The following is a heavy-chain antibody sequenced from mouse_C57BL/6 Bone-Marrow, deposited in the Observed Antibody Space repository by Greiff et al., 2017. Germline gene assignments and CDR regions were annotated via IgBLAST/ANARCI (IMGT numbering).Heavy chain of an antibody. V-gene: IGHV3-6*01. CDR3: ARYTPYYYFDY. D-gene: IGHD2-10*01. J-gene: IGHJ2*01. CDR1: GYSFTSGYY. Sequence: EVKLEESGPGLVQPSQSLSLTCSVTGYSFTSGYYWNWLRSFPGNKLEWMGYISYDGSNNYTPSLTNRISNTRDTSKIQFFMKLNSVTTKDTATYYRARYTPYYYFDYGGQGTTLTVSS. CDR2: ISYDGSN.